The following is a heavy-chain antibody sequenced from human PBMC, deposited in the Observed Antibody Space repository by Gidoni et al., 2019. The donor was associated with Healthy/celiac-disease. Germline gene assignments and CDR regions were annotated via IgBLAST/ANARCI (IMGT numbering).Heavy chain of an antibody. Sequence: QVQLVQSGAEVKKPGASVQVSCTASGSTFTSYDINWVRQATGQGLEWMGWMNPNSGNTGYAQKFQGRVTMTRNTSISTAYMELSSLRSEDTAVYYCARLIRDIITQTMDYWGQGTLVTVSS. CDR2: MNPNSGNT. D-gene: IGHD3-10*01. CDR1: GSTFTSYD. CDR3: ARLIRDIITQTMDY. V-gene: IGHV1-8*01. J-gene: IGHJ4*02.